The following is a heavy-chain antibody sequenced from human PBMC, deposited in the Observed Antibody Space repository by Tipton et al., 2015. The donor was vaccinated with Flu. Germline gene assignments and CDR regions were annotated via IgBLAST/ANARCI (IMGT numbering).Heavy chain of an antibody. Sequence: TLSLTCTISGDSISSRYYWGWIRQPPGKGLEWIGQIYTSGSTKYNPSLKSRVTMSLDTSKNQFSLKMSSVTAADTAMYYCARDYGDLNWFDPWGQGTLVTVSS. D-gene: IGHD4-17*01. CDR1: GDSISSRYY. J-gene: IGHJ5*02. CDR2: IYTSGST. V-gene: IGHV4-61*09. CDR3: ARDYGDLNWFDP.